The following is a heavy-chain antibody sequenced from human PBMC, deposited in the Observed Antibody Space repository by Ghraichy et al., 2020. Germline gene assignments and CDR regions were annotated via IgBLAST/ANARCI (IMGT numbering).Heavy chain of an antibody. CDR2: IYYSGGT. CDR3: ARDIYYYETAGYPN. V-gene: IGHV4-59*01. CDR1: VGSISGYY. J-gene: IGHJ4*02. Sequence: SETLSLTCNVSVGSISGYYWSWIRQPPGKGLEWIGYIYYSGGTNYNPSFKSRVTISIDTSKNQFSLKLRSVTAADTAVYYCARDIYYYETAGYPNWGQGTLVTVSS. D-gene: IGHD3-22*01.